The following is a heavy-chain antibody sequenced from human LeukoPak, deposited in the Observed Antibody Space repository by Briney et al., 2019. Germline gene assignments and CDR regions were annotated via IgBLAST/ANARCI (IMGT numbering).Heavy chain of an antibody. V-gene: IGHV4-39*01. CDR1: GGSISSSSYY. Sequence: SETLSLTCTVSGGSISSSSYYWGWIRQPPGKGLEWIGSIYYSGSTYYNPSLKSRVTISVDTSKNQFSLKLSSVTAADTAVYYCARTGDPYYYYYYMDVWGKGTTVTVSS. CDR3: ARTGDPYYYYYYMDV. D-gene: IGHD7-27*01. CDR2: IYYSGST. J-gene: IGHJ6*03.